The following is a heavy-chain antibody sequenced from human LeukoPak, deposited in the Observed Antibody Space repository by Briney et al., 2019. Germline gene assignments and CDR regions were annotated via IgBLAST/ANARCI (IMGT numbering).Heavy chain of an antibody. CDR3: ARGRELRYFDWLSDPLDAFDI. V-gene: IGHV1-8*01. CDR1: GYTFTSYD. Sequence: ASVKVSCKASGYTFTSYDINWVRQATGQGLEWMGWMNPNSGNTGYAQKFRGRVTMTRNTSISTAYMELSSLRSEDTAVYYCARGRELRYFDWLSDPLDAFDIWGQGTMVTVSS. J-gene: IGHJ3*02. D-gene: IGHD3-9*01. CDR2: MNPNSGNT.